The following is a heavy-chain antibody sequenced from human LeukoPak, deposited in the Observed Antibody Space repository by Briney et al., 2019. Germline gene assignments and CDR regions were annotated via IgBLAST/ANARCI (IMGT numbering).Heavy chain of an antibody. CDR3: ARGGGAAADN. D-gene: IGHD6-13*01. CDR2: ISYDGSNK. J-gene: IGHJ4*02. Sequence: PGRSLRLSCAASGFTFSSYAMHWVRQAPGKGLEWVAVISYDGSNKYYADSVKGRFTISRDNSKNTLYLQMNSLRAEDTAVYYCARGGGAAADNWGQGTLVTVSS. CDR1: GFTFSSYA. V-gene: IGHV3-30-3*01.